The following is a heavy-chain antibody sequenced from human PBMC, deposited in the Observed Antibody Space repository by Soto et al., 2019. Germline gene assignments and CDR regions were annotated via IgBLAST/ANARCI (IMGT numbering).Heavy chain of an antibody. Sequence: SETLSLTCTVSGGSISSGDYYWSWIRQPPGKGLEWIGYIYYSGSTYYNPSLKSRVTISVDTSKNQFSLKLSSVTAADTAVYYCARQDYDILTGYYNVNYWGQGTLVTVSS. CDR1: GGSISSGDYY. CDR3: ARQDYDILTGYYNVNY. J-gene: IGHJ4*02. CDR2: IYYSGST. V-gene: IGHV4-30-4*01. D-gene: IGHD3-9*01.